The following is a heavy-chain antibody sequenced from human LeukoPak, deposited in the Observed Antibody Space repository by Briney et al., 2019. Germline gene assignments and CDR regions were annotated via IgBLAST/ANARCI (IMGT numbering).Heavy chain of an antibody. CDR2: INHSGST. D-gene: IGHD3-9*01. V-gene: IGHV4-34*01. Sequence: SETLSLTCAVYGGSFSGYYWSWIRQPPGKGLEWIGEINHSGSTNYNPSLKSRVTISVDTSKNQFSLKLSSVTAADTAVYYCARKLVLRYSRGYFDYWGQRTLVTVSS. J-gene: IGHJ4*02. CDR3: ARKLVLRYSRGYFDY. CDR1: GGSFSGYY.